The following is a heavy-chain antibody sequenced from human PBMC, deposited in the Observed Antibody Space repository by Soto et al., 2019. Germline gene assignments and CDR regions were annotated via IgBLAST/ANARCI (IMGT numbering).Heavy chain of an antibody. CDR1: GGSISSYY. V-gene: IGHV4-59*01. CDR3: ASSSSWYYFDY. Sequence: SETLSLTCTVSGGSISSYYWSWIRQPPGKGLEWIGYIYYSGSTNYNPSLKSRVTISVDTSKNQFSLKLSSVTAADTAVYYCASSSSWYYFDYWGQGTLVTVSS. CDR2: IYYSGST. D-gene: IGHD6-13*01. J-gene: IGHJ4*02.